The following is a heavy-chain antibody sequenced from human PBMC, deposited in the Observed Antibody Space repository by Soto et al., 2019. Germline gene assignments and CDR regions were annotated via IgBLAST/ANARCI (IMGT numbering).Heavy chain of an antibody. CDR1: GDSISRSSFY. CDR2: VYFTGST. J-gene: IGHJ4*02. V-gene: IGHV4-39*01. D-gene: IGHD3-22*01. CDR3: ARYVRSGSYFDF. Sequence: PSETLSLTCTVSGDSISRSSFYWGWIRQPPGKGLECIGIVYFTGSTNYNPSLKSRVTMSVDTSKNQFSLKLSSVTAADTAVYYCARYVRSGSYFDFCRQGSLVTVSS.